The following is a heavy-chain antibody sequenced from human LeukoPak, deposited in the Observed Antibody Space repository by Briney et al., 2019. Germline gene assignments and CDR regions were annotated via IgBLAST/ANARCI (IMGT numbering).Heavy chain of an antibody. D-gene: IGHD6-13*01. V-gene: IGHV1-69*13. CDR3: ARGTAAEALYFDY. J-gene: IGHJ4*02. CDR2: IIPIFGTA. Sequence: SVKVSCKASGGTFSSYAISWVRQAPGQGLEWMGGIIPIFGTANYAQKFQGRVTITADESTSTAYMELSSPRSEDTAVYYCARGTAAEALYFDYWGQGTLVTVSS. CDR1: GGTFSSYA.